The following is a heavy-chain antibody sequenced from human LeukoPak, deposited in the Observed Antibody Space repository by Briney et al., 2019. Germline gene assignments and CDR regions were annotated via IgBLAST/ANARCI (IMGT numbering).Heavy chain of an antibody. CDR2: IRYDGSNK. V-gene: IGHV3-30*02. CDR3: AKDHYDFWSGSIIAYFDY. D-gene: IGHD3-3*01. Sequence: PGGSLRLSSAASGFTFSSYGMHWVRQAPGKGLEWVAFIRYDGSNKYYADSVKGRFTISRDNSKNTLYLQMNSLRAEDTAVYYCAKDHYDFWSGSIIAYFDYWGQGTLVTVSS. CDR1: GFTFSSYG. J-gene: IGHJ4*02.